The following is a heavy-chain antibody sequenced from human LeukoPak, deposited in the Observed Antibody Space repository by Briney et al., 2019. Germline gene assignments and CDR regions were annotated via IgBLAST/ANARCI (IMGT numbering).Heavy chain of an antibody. CDR3: ARVYSGSRYYFDS. Sequence: PSETLSLTCTVSGGSISSFYWSWIRQPPGKGLEWIGYIYYSGSTPYSPSLKSRVTISVDTSRNQFSLKLRSVTAADTAVYYCARVYSGSRYYFDSWGQGTLVTVSS. J-gene: IGHJ4*02. D-gene: IGHD1-26*01. CDR1: GGSISSFY. CDR2: IYYSGST. V-gene: IGHV4-59*01.